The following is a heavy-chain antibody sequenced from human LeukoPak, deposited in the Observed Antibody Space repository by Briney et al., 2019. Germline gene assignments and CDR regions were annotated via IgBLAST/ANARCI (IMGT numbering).Heavy chain of an antibody. D-gene: IGHD4-17*01. CDR3: ARLKATVSIHAYFDS. V-gene: IGHV4-59*01. CDR2: IDHGGST. Sequence: SETLSPTCTVSGGSFSSYYWTWIRQPPGKGLEWIGYIDHGGSTNYNPSLRSRVSISSDTSKIQFSLELTSVTAADTAVYYCARLKATVSIHAYFDSWGQGTLVAVSS. J-gene: IGHJ4*02. CDR1: GGSFSSYY.